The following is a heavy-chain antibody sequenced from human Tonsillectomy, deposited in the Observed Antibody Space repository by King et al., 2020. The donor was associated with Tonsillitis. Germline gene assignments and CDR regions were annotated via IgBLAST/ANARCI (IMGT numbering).Heavy chain of an antibody. Sequence: VQLVESGGGLVKPGGSLRLSCAASGFTFSDYYMSWIRQAPGKGLEWVSYISSISSYTNYADSVKGRFTMPRDNAKNSLYLQMNSLRAEDTAVYYCARAGLPFSYDTWGQGTLVTLSP. CDR2: ISSISSYT. V-gene: IGHV3-11*05. J-gene: IGHJ5*02. CDR3: ARAGLPFSYDT. CDR1: GFTFSDYY. D-gene: IGHD3-22*01.